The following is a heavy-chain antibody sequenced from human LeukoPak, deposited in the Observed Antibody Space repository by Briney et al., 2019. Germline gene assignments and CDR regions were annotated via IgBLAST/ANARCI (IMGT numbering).Heavy chain of an antibody. CDR1: GYTFTGYY. Sequence: ASVKVSCKASGYTFTGYYMHWVRQAPGQGLEWMGWINPNSGGTNYARKFQGRVTMTRDTSISTAYMELSRLRSDDTAVYYCARSWDYEMDYYGMDVWGQGTTVTVSS. CDR3: ARSWDYEMDYYGMDV. J-gene: IGHJ6*02. D-gene: IGHD1-7*01. V-gene: IGHV1-2*02. CDR2: INPNSGGT.